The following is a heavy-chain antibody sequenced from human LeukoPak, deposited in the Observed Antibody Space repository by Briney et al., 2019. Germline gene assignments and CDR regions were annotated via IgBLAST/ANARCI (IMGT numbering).Heavy chain of an antibody. D-gene: IGHD7-27*01. V-gene: IGHV3-21*01. CDR1: GFTFSSYS. CDR3: AKGDVSVTREFDY. CDR2: ISSGSSNI. J-gene: IGHJ4*02. Sequence: GGSLRLSCAASGFTFSSYSMNWVRQAPGKGLEWVSSISSGSSNIYYADSVKGRFTISRDNAQNSLYLQMNSLRAEDTAVYYCAKGDVSVTREFDYWGQGTLVTVSS.